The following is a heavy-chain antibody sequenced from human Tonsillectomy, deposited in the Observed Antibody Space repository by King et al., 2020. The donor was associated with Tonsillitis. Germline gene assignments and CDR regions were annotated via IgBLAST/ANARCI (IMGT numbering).Heavy chain of an antibody. CDR1: GYSFTSYW. CDR3: ARVPLNYYDSSVGAFDI. Sequence: VQLVQSGAEVKKPGESLKISCKGSGYSFTSYWIGWVRQMPGKGLEWMGIIYPGDSDTRYSSSFQGQVTISADKSISTAYLQWSSLKASDTAMYYCARVPLNYYDSSVGAFDIWGQGTMVTVSS. D-gene: IGHD3-22*01. V-gene: IGHV5-51*01. J-gene: IGHJ3*02. CDR2: IYPGDSDT.